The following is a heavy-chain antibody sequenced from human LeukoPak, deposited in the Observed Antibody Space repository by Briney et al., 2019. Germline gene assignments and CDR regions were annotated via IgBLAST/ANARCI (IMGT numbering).Heavy chain of an antibody. CDR1: GFTFSSYG. CDR3: AKDATTVTTFYFDY. CDR2: TRYDGSNK. J-gene: IGHJ4*02. V-gene: IGHV3-30*02. Sequence: PGGSLRLSCAASGFTFSSYGMHWVRQAPGKGLEWVAFTRYDGSNKYYADSVKGRFTISRDNSKNTLYLQMNSLRAEDTAVYYCAKDATTVTTFYFDYWGQGTLVTVSS. D-gene: IGHD4-17*01.